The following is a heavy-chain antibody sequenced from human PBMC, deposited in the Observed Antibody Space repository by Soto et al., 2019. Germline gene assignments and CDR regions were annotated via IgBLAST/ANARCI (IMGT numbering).Heavy chain of an antibody. V-gene: IGHV3-23*01. CDR2: IAGSGGSA. CDR3: AKAAREFGDSRVDY. J-gene: IGHJ4*02. CDR1: GFTFSSYA. D-gene: IGHD2-21*02. Sequence: EVQLLESGGGLVQPGGSLRLSCTASGFTFSSYAMSWVRQAPGKGLEWVSTIAGSGGSAYYADSVKGRFTISRDNSKNTLYLQMYSLRAEDTAVYYCAKAAREFGDSRVDYWGQGTLVTVSS.